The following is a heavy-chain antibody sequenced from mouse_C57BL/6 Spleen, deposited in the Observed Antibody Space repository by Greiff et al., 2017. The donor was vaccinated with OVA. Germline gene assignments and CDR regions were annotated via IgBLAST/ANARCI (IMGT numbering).Heavy chain of an antibody. J-gene: IGHJ2*01. Sequence: QVQLKQPGAELVKPGASVKLSCKASGYTFTSYWMHWVKQRPGQGLEWIGMIHPNSGSTNYNEKFKSKATLTVDKSSSTAYMQLSSLTSEDSAVYYCARGTTESYFDYWGQGTTLTVSS. CDR1: GYTFTSYW. D-gene: IGHD1-1*01. V-gene: IGHV1-64*01. CDR3: ARGTTESYFDY. CDR2: IHPNSGST.